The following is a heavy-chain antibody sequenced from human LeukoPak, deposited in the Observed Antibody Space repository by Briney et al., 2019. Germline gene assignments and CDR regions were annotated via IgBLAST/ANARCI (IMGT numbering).Heavy chain of an antibody. D-gene: IGHD1-26*01. J-gene: IGHJ4*02. CDR2: IYYSGST. CDR3: AREAVGATRRYFDY. CDR1: GFTFSSYW. V-gene: IGHV4-39*07. Sequence: GSLRLSCAASGFTFSSYWMSWIRQPPGKGLEWIGSIYYSGSTYYNPSLKSRVTISVDTSKNQFSLKLSSVTAADTAVYYCAREAVGATRRYFDYWGQGTLVTVSS.